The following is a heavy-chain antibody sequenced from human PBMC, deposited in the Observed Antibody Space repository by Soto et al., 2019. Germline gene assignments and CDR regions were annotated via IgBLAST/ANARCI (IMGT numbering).Heavy chain of an antibody. CDR2: ISSSSSYI. V-gene: IGHV3-21*01. D-gene: IGHD6-13*01. Sequence: EVQLVESGGGLVKPGGSLRLSCAASGFTFSSYSMNWVRQAPGKGLEWVSSISSSSSYIYYADSVKGRFTISRDNAKNPLYLQMNSLRAEDTAVYYCARAELGYSSSGRISKFDPWGQGTLVTVSS. J-gene: IGHJ5*02. CDR3: ARAELGYSSSGRISKFDP. CDR1: GFTFSSYS.